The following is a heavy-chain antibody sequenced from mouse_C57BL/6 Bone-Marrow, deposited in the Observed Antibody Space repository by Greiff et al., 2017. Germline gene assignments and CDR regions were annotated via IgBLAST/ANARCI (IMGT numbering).Heavy chain of an antibody. CDR3: ARSVTTVGARDWYFDV. Sequence: EVQLQQSGPELVKPGASVKIPCKASGYTFTDYNMDWVKQSHGKSLEWIGDINPNNGGTIYNQKFKGKATLTVDKSSSTAYMELRSLTSEDTAVYYCARSVTTVGARDWYFDVWGTGTTVTVSS. CDR2: INPNNGGT. CDR1: GYTFTDYN. V-gene: IGHV1-18*01. J-gene: IGHJ1*03. D-gene: IGHD1-1*01.